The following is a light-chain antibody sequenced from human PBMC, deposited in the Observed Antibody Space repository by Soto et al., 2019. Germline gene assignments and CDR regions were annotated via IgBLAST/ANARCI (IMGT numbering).Light chain of an antibody. CDR1: QSISWK. V-gene: IGKV1-5*01. CDR3: QQYESYPYT. CDR2: DAS. J-gene: IGKJ2*01. Sequence: DIQMTQSPSTLSASVGDRVTVTCRASQSISWKLAWYQQQPGKAPKLLIFDASSLESGVPSRFSGSGSGTEFTLTISSLQPEDFASYSCQQYESYPYTFGQGTKLEI.